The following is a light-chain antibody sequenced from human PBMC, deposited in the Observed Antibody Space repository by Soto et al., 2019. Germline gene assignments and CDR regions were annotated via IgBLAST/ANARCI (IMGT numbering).Light chain of an antibody. CDR3: QQYGNSRA. CDR2: GAS. CDR1: QSVSSSY. Sequence: ENVLTQSPGTLSLSPGERATLSCRASQSVSSSYLAWYQQKPGQAPRLLIYGASSRATGIPDSFSGSGSGTDFTLTISRLQPEDFAVYYCQQYGNSRAFGQGTKVEIK. J-gene: IGKJ1*01. V-gene: IGKV3-20*01.